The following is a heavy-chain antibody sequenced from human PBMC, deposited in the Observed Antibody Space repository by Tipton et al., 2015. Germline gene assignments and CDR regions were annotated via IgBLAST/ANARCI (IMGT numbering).Heavy chain of an antibody. J-gene: IGHJ4*02. D-gene: IGHD2-21*02. CDR3: AKDLVSSVTAHLDY. CDR2: ISWNSFII. V-gene: IGHV3-9*01. Sequence: RSLRLSCAASGFAFDDYAMHWVRLVPGKGLEWVSGISWNSFIIGYADSVKGRFTISRDNAKNSLYLQMNSLRAEDTALYYCAKDLVSSVTAHLDYWGQGTLVTVSS. CDR1: GFAFDDYA.